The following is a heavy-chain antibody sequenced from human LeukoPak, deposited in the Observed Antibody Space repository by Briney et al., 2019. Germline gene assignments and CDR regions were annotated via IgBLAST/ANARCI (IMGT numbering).Heavy chain of an antibody. CDR3: ARHYLSDGILSTFDP. J-gene: IGHJ5*02. V-gene: IGHV4-39*01. CDR2: IYYRGST. D-gene: IGHD2-2*01. Sequence: PSETLSLTCAVSGGSISSSPYDSGWIRQPPGKGLELIGTIYYRGSTYSNPSLNSRVTISLETSKNQFSLRLRSVTAADTALYYCARHYLSDGILSTFDPWGQGPLVTVSS. CDR1: GGSISSSPYD.